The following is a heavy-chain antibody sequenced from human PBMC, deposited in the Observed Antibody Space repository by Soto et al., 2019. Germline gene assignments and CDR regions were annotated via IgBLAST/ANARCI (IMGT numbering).Heavy chain of an antibody. D-gene: IGHD2-2*01. CDR3: ARATRGYCRSTSCDSGVRWFYP. V-gene: IGHV4-34*01. CDR1: GGSFSGYY. Sequence: HSETLSLTCAVYGGSFSGYYWSWIRQPPGKGLEWIGEINHSGSTNYNPSLKSRVTISVDTSKIQFSLKLSSVTAADTAVYYCARATRGYCRSTSCDSGVRWFYPWGQGTLVNVSS. CDR2: INHSGST. J-gene: IGHJ5*02.